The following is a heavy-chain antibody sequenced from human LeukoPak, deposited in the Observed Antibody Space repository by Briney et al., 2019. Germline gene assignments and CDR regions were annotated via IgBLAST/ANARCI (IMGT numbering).Heavy chain of an antibody. V-gene: IGHV4-39*07. Sequence: PSETLSLTCTVSGGSVSSSSYYWGWIRQPPGKGLEWIGSIYYSGDTYYSPSLKSRVTLSVHTSENQFSLKLSSVTAADTAIYYCARAAVAGPYAFDIWGQGTMVTVSS. J-gene: IGHJ3*02. D-gene: IGHD6-19*01. CDR3: ARAAVAGPYAFDI. CDR1: GGSVSSSSYY. CDR2: IYYSGDT.